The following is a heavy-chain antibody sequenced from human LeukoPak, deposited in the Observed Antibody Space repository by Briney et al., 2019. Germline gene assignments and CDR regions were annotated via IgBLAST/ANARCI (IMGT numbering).Heavy chain of an antibody. J-gene: IGHJ6*02. CDR1: GYTFTGYY. V-gene: IGHV1-2*02. Sequence: ASVKVSCKASGYTFTGYYMHWVRQAPGQGLEWMGWINPNSGGTNYAQKFQGRVTMTRDTSISTAYMELSSLKSEDTAMYYCAREDLNYDASIGYGFQNYYNGMDVWGQGTTVTVSS. CDR3: AREDLNYDASIGYGFQNYYNGMDV. D-gene: IGHD3-10*01. CDR2: INPNSGGT.